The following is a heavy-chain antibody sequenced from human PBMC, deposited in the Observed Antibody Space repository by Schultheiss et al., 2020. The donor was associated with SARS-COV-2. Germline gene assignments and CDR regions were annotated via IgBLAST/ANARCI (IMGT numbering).Heavy chain of an antibody. Sequence: ASVKVSCKASRYTFTKYFTQWVRQAPGQGLEWMGWINPNSGGTNYAQKFQGRVTMTRDTSISTAYMELSRLRSDDTAVYYCARTPYGMDVWGQGTTVTVS. CDR1: RYTFTKYF. CDR2: INPNSGGT. CDR3: ARTPYGMDV. V-gene: IGHV1-2*02. J-gene: IGHJ6*02.